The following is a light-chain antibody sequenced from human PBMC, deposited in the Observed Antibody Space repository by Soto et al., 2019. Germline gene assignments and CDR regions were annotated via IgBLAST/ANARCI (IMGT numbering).Light chain of an antibody. Sequence: DIHMTQSPSSLSASVGDRVTITCRASQSISNYLNWYQQKPGKAPNLLIYIASNLHSGVPSRFSGSESGTDFTLTISSLQPEDFATYYCQQSYSTPYTFGQGTKLDI. CDR1: QSISNY. CDR2: IAS. V-gene: IGKV1-39*01. J-gene: IGKJ2*01. CDR3: QQSYSTPYT.